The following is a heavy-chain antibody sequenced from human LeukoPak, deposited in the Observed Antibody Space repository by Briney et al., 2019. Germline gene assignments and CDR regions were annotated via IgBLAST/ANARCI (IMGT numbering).Heavy chain of an antibody. V-gene: IGHV3-23*01. CDR2: ITGSGSAA. Sequence: GGSLRLSCTVSGFTFSSYGMSWVRQAPGKGLEWVSVITGSGSAACYADSVKGRFTISRDNSKNTLYLQMTSLGAEDTAVYYCTKGPTSVTTRWFDPWGQGTLVTVSS. CDR1: GFTFSSYG. D-gene: IGHD4-17*01. CDR3: TKGPTSVTTRWFDP. J-gene: IGHJ5*02.